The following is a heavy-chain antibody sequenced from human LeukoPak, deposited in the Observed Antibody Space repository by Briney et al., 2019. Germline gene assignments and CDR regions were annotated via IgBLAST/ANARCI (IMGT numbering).Heavy chain of an antibody. Sequence: SETLSLTCTVSGGSISSSTYYWGWIRQPPGKGLEWIGNIYYSGSTYYNPSLKSRVTISVDTSKNQFSLKLSSLTAADTAIYYCARHASYSSSWTDFDYWGQGVLVTVSP. CDR3: ARHASYSSSWTDFDY. CDR1: GGSISSSTYY. CDR2: IYYSGST. V-gene: IGHV4-39*01. J-gene: IGHJ4*02. D-gene: IGHD6-13*01.